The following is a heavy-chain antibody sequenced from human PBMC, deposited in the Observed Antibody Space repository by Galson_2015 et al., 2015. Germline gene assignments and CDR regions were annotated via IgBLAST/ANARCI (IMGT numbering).Heavy chain of an antibody. Sequence: SLRLSCAASGFTFSSYDMNWVRQAPGKGLEWVSYISSSGSTIYYADSVKGRFTISRDNAKNSLYLQMNSLRAEDTAVYYCARAPYSSSSYYYYYYMDVWGKGTTVTVS. V-gene: IGHV3-48*03. CDR1: GFTFSSYD. CDR3: ARAPYSSSSYYYYYYMDV. D-gene: IGHD6-6*01. CDR2: ISSSGSTI. J-gene: IGHJ6*03.